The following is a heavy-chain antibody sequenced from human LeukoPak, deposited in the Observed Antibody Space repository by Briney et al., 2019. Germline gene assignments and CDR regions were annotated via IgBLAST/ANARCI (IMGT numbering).Heavy chain of an antibody. CDR1: GGSISSYY. V-gene: IGHV4-59*01. CDR2: IYYSGST. D-gene: IGHD1-26*01. CDR3: ARASREYFDY. Sequence: SETLSLTCTVSGGSISSYYWSWIRQPPGKGLEWIGYIYYSGSTNYNPSLKSRVTISVDTSKNQFSLKLSSVTAADTAVYYCARASREYFDYWGQGTLVTVSS. J-gene: IGHJ4*02.